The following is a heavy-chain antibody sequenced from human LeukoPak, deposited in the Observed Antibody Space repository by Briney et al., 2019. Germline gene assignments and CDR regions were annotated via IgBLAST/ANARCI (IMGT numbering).Heavy chain of an antibody. CDR1: GYTLTELS. Sequence: GASVKVSCKVSGYTLTELSMHWVRQAPGKGLEWMGGFDPEDGETIYAQKFQGRVTMTEDTSTDTAYMELSSLRSEDTAVYYCASAHCDFWSGYYTRGSAFDIWGQGTMVTVSS. CDR2: FDPEDGET. V-gene: IGHV1-24*01. J-gene: IGHJ3*02. CDR3: ASAHCDFWSGYYTRGSAFDI. D-gene: IGHD3-3*01.